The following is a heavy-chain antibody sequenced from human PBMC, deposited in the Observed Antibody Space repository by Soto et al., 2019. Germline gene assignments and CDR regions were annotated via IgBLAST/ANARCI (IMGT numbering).Heavy chain of an antibody. CDR3: ARPRHQKGIQLALDAFDI. Sequence: RVSWCKCIGYSISWFLKETRKGLEWMGWISAYNGNTNYAQKLQGRVTMTTDTSTSTAYMELRSLRSDDTAVYYCARPRHQKGIQLALDAFDIWGQGTMVTVSS. J-gene: IGHJ3*02. CDR2: ISAYNGNT. CDR1: WCKCIGYS. V-gene: IGHV1-18*01. D-gene: IGHD5-18*01.